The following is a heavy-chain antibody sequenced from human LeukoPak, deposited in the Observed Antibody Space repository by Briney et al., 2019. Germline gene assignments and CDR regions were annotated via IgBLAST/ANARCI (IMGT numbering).Heavy chain of an antibody. Sequence: GGSLRLSCAASGFTFSSYEMNWVRQPPGKGLEWVSYISSSGSTIYYADSVKGRFTISRDNAKHSLYLQMNSLRAEDTAVYYCARAYIVGATPFDYWGQGTLVTVSS. J-gene: IGHJ4*02. D-gene: IGHD1-26*01. V-gene: IGHV3-48*03. CDR2: ISSSGSTI. CDR3: ARAYIVGATPFDY. CDR1: GFTFSSYE.